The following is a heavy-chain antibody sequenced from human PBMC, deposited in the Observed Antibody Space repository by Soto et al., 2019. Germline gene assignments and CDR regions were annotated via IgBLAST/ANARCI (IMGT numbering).Heavy chain of an antibody. Sequence: EASVKVSCKASGGTFSSYAISWVRQAPGQGLEWMGGIIPIFGTANYAQKFQGRVTITADESTSTAYMELSSLRSEDTAVYYCARDYYESSGYGPLYYYYYYGMDVWGQGTTVTVS. CDR3: ARDYYESSGYGPLYYYYYYGMDV. CDR2: IIPIFGTA. CDR1: GGTFSSYA. J-gene: IGHJ6*02. V-gene: IGHV1-69*13. D-gene: IGHD3-22*01.